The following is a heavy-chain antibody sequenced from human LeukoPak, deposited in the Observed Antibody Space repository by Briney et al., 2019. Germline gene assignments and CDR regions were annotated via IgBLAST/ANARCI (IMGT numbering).Heavy chain of an antibody. V-gene: IGHV3-74*01. D-gene: IGHD6-13*01. CDR3: ARGPLIAAAGTW. J-gene: IGHJ4*02. CDR2: ISSDGSIT. Sequence: PGGSLRLSCAASGFTFSNYWIHWVRQAPGKGLVWVSRISSDGSITNYADSVKGRFTISRDNAKNSLFLQMNSLRAEDTAVYYCARGPLIAAAGTWWGQGTLVTVSS. CDR1: GFTFSNYW.